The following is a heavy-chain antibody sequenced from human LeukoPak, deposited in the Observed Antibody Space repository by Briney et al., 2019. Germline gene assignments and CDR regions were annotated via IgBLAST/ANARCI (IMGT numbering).Heavy chain of an antibody. Sequence: PGGSLRLSCAASGFTFSSYAMSWVRQAPGKGLEWVSAISGSGGSTYYADSVKGRFTISRDNAKNSLYLQMNSLRAEDTAVYYCARERCSSTSCFFDYWGQGTPVTVSS. CDR1: GFTFSSYA. D-gene: IGHD2-2*01. V-gene: IGHV3-23*01. J-gene: IGHJ4*02. CDR2: ISGSGGST. CDR3: ARERCSSTSCFFDY.